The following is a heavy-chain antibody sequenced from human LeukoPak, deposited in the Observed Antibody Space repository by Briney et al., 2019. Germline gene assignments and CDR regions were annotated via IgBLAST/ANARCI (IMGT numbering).Heavy chain of an antibody. CDR3: ARDVGWQWLARGDY. CDR1: GFTFSSYS. J-gene: IGHJ4*02. CDR2: ISSSSSYI. D-gene: IGHD6-19*01. Sequence: GGSLRPSCAASGFTFSSYSMNWVRQAPGKGLEWVSSISSSSSYIYYADSVKGRFTISRDNAKNSLYLQMNSLRAEDTAVYYCARDVGWQWLARGDYWGQGTLVTVSS. V-gene: IGHV3-21*01.